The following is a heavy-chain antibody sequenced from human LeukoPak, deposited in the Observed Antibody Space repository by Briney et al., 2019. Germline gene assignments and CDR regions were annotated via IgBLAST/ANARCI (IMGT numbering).Heavy chain of an antibody. V-gene: IGHV3-48*01. J-gene: IGHJ4*02. CDR2: ISSASSSI. CDR3: ARDRGDYSNYEIDY. D-gene: IGHD4-11*01. CDR1: GFTFSSYS. Sequence: PGGSLRLSCAASGFTFSSYSMNWVRQAPGKGLEWVSYISSASSSIYYVDSVKGRFTISRDNARNSLYLQMNSLRAEDTAVYYCARDRGDYSNYEIDYWGQGTLVTVSS.